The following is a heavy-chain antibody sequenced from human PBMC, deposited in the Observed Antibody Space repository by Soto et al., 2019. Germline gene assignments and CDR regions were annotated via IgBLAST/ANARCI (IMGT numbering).Heavy chain of an antibody. D-gene: IGHD3-3*01. V-gene: IGHV3-23*01. CDR3: ARVGIEVTIFGVVIIVGYYYYYMDV. CDR1: GFTFSSYA. CDR2: ISGSGGST. Sequence: GGSLRLSCAASGFTFSSYAMSWVRQAPGKGLEWVSAISGSGGSTYYADSVKGRFTISRDNAKNSLYLQMNSLRAEDTAVYYCARVGIEVTIFGVVIIVGYYYYYMDVWGKGTTVTVSS. J-gene: IGHJ6*03.